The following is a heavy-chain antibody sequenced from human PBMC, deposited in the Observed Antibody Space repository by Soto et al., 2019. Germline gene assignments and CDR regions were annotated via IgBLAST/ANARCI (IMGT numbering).Heavy chain of an antibody. Sequence: QVQLVQSGAEVQKPGASVKVSCKVSGYTLTELSMHWVRQAPGKGLEWMGGFDPEDGETVYAQKFQGRVTMTEDTSTDTAYMELSSLRSEDTAVYYCTTGQRPIRFLEWLSRYYFDFWGQGTLVTVSS. CDR2: FDPEDGET. D-gene: IGHD3-3*01. CDR1: GYTLTELS. CDR3: TTGQRPIRFLEWLSRYYFDF. J-gene: IGHJ4*02. V-gene: IGHV1-24*01.